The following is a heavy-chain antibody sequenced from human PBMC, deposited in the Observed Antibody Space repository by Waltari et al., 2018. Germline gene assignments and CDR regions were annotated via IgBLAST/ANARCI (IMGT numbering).Heavy chain of an antibody. CDR3: TTDSAVAGTGGPNWFDP. Sequence: EVQLVESGGGLVKPGGSLRLSCAASGFTVSNPWMSCGRQAPGRGLEWVGRIKSKTDGGTKESAAPVKGRFAISRDDSKNTLYLQMNSLKTEDTAVYYCTTDSAVAGTGGPNWFDPWGQGTLVTVSS. V-gene: IGHV3-15*01. CDR2: IKSKTDGGTK. J-gene: IGHJ5*02. CDR1: GFTVSNPW. D-gene: IGHD6-19*01.